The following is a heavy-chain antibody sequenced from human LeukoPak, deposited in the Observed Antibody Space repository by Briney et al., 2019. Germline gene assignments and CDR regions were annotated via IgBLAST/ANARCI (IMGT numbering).Heavy chain of an antibody. V-gene: IGHV1-18*01. Sequence: ASVKVSCKASGYTFTSYGISWVRQAPGQGLEWMGWISAYNGNTNYAQKLQGRVTMTTDTSTSTAYMELRSLRSDDTAVYYCARDLGFLVPYGSGSSGLDYWGQGTLVTVSS. D-gene: IGHD3-10*01. CDR3: ARDLGFLVPYGSGSSGLDY. CDR2: ISAYNGNT. CDR1: GYTFTSYG. J-gene: IGHJ4*02.